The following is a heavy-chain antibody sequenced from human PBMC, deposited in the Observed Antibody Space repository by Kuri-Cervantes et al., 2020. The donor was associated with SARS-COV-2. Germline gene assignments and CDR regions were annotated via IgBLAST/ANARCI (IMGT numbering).Heavy chain of an antibody. Sequence: ASVKVSCKASGYTFTSYGISWVQQAPGQGLEWMGWISAYNGNTNYAQKLQGRVTMTTDTSTSTAYMELRSLRPDDTAVYYCARGEVEVVVAATPHYFDYWGQGTLVTVSS. CDR2: ISAYNGNT. V-gene: IGHV1-18*01. CDR1: GYTFTSYG. CDR3: ARGEVEVVVAATPHYFDY. D-gene: IGHD2-15*01. J-gene: IGHJ4*02.